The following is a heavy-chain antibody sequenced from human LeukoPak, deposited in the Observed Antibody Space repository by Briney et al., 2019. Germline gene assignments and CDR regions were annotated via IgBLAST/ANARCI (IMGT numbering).Heavy chain of an antibody. Sequence: PSQTPSLTCTVSGGSISSGSYYWNWIRQPAGKGLEWIGRIYTSGSTNYNPSLKSRVTISVDTSKNQFSLKLSSVTAADTAVYYCVRDYSAIFGVWGKGTTVTVSS. D-gene: IGHD3-3*01. CDR3: VRDYSAIFGV. J-gene: IGHJ6*04. CDR2: IYTSGST. CDR1: GGSISSGSYY. V-gene: IGHV4-61*02.